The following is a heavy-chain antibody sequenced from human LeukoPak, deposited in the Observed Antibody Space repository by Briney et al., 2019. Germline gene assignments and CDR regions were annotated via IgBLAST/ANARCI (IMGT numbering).Heavy chain of an antibody. J-gene: IGHJ4*02. V-gene: IGHV3-30*02. Sequence: GGSLRLSRAASGLNFNIYGIHWVRQAPGEGLDWVASIRLDGSDEYYADSVRGRFIISRDKSVNTVYLQRNSLRREDTAVYYCAKDANYYEKFIGPIDYRGQGTLVTVSS. CDR2: IRLDGSDE. CDR1: GLNFNIYG. D-gene: IGHD3-22*01. CDR3: AKDANYYEKFIGPIDY.